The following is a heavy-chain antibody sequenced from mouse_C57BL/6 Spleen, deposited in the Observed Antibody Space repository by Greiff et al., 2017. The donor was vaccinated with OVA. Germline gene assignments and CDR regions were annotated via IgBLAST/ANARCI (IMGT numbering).Heavy chain of an antibody. J-gene: IGHJ4*01. CDR1: GYTFTDYE. CDR3: TRSPPYYAMDY. V-gene: IGHV1-15*01. CDR2: IDPETGGT. Sequence: HVQLQQSGAELVRPGASVTLSCKASGYTFTDYEMHWVKQTPVHGLEWIGAIDPETGGTAYNQKFKGKAILTADKSSSTAYMELRSLTSEDSAVYYCTRSPPYYAMDYWGQGTSVTVSS.